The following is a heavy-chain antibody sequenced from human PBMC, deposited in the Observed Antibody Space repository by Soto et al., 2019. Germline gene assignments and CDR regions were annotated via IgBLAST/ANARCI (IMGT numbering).Heavy chain of an antibody. CDR1: GFTFSSYA. Sequence: VGSLRLSCAASGFTFSSYAMSWVRQAPGKGLEWVSGISGGGGSTYYPDSVKGRFTISRDNSKNTLYLQMNSLRADDTAVYYCAKARGPWFFDYWGQGTLVTVSS. CDR3: AKARGPWFFDY. V-gene: IGHV3-23*01. J-gene: IGHJ4*02. CDR2: ISGGGGST. D-gene: IGHD3-22*01.